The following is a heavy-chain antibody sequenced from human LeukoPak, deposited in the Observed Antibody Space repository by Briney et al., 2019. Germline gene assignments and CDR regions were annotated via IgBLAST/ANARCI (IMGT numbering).Heavy chain of an antibody. CDR3: ARPITEGIYDSSGLWGAFDI. CDR1: GYSFTSYW. Sequence: GESLKISCKGSGYSFTSYWIGWVRQMPGKGLEWMGIIYPGDSDTRYSPSFQGQVTISADKSISTAYLQWSSLKASDTAMYYCARPITEGIYDSSGLWGAFDIWGQGTMVTVS. CDR2: IYPGDSDT. V-gene: IGHV5-51*01. D-gene: IGHD3-22*01. J-gene: IGHJ3*02.